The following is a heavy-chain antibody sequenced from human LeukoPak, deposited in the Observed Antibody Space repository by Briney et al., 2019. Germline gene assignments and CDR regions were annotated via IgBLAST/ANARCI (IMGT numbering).Heavy chain of an antibody. CDR3: ARGPLQQWLVRDAFDI. Sequence: GGSLRLSCAASGFTVSSNYMSWVRQAPGKGLEWVSVIYSGGSTYYADSVKGRFTISRDNSKNTLYLQMNSLRAEDTAVYYCARGPLQQWLVRDAFDIWGQGTMVTVS. J-gene: IGHJ3*02. D-gene: IGHD6-19*01. CDR2: IYSGGST. CDR1: GFTVSSNY. V-gene: IGHV3-53*01.